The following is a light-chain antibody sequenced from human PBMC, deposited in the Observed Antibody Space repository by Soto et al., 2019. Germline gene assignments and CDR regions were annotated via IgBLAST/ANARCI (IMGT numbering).Light chain of an antibody. Sequence: DIQMTQSPSSLSASVGDRVTMTCRASQTVSSYLTWYQQKPGKAPKLLIYAASSLQSGVPSRFSGSGSASGTDLTLTISSVQPDDFATYYCQQSYTTSLTFGGGTKVDIK. CDR2: AAS. CDR3: QQSYTTSLT. J-gene: IGKJ4*01. CDR1: QTVSSY. V-gene: IGKV1-39*01.